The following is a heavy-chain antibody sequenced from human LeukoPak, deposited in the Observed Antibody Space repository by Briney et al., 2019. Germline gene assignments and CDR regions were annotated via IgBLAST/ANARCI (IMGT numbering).Heavy chain of an antibody. CDR2: ITSDSSEI. Sequence: PGGSLRLSCTASGFTFNTYSMNWVRQAPGRGLEWVSFITSDSSEIYYADSLKGRFTISRDNARNSLFLQVNSLRAEDTAVHYCARVSTGPFYFYNYMDVWGKGTTVTVSS. CDR1: GFTFNTYS. J-gene: IGHJ6*03. V-gene: IGHV3-21*01. CDR3: ARVSTGPFYFYNYMDV. D-gene: IGHD1-1*01.